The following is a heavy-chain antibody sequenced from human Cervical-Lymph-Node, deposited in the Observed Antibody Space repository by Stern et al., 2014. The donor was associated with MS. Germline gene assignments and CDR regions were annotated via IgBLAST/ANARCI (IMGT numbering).Heavy chain of an antibody. CDR3: ARDSYDSSGYSTHFDY. CDR2: ISSSSSYI. D-gene: IGHD3-22*01. V-gene: IGHV3-21*01. Sequence: VQLVEFGGGLVKPGGSLRLSCATSGFTFSRYSMNWVRQAPGKGLEWVSSISSSSSYIYYSDSVKGRFTISRDNAKNSLYLQMISLRAEDTAVYYCARDSYDSSGYSTHFDYWGQGTLVTVSS. CDR1: GFTFSRYS. J-gene: IGHJ4*02.